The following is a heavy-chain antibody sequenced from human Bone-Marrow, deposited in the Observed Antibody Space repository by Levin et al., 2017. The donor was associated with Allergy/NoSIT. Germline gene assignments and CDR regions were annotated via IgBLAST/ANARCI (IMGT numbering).Heavy chain of an antibody. CDR2: ISYDGSNK. V-gene: IGHV3-30*04. Sequence: GESLKISCAASGFTFSSYAMHWVRQAPGKGLEWVAVISYDGSNKYYADSVKGRFTISRDNSKNTLYLQMNSLRAEDTAVYYCAQIISSSRVNDYWGQGTLVTVSS. CDR3: AQIISSSRVNDY. D-gene: IGHD6-6*01. CDR1: GFTFSSYA. J-gene: IGHJ4*02.